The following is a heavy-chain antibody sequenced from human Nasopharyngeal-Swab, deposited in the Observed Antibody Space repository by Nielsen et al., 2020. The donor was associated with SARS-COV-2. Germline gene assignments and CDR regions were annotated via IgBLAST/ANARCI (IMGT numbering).Heavy chain of an antibody. CDR3: TRGPGKYSSSLYTDY. CDR2: IRSKAYGGTT. Sequence: WIRQPPGKGLEWVAFIRSKAYGGTTEYAASVKCRITISRDDSKIIAYPQMNSLKTEDTAVYYCTRGPGKYSSSLYTDYWGQGTLVTVSS. J-gene: IGHJ4*02. V-gene: IGHV3-49*02. D-gene: IGHD6-13*01.